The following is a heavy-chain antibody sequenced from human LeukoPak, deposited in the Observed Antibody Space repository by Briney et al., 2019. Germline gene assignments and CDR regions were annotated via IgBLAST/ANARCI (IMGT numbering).Heavy chain of an antibody. CDR1: GFTFSSYA. D-gene: IGHD5-12*01. V-gene: IGHV3-30*04. J-gene: IGHJ4*02. CDR2: ISYDGSLK. Sequence: GGSLRLSCAASGFTFSSYAMHWVRQAPGKGLEWVTIISYDGSLKYYADSVKGRFTISRDNSKNTLYLQMNSLRTEDTAVYYCARALALYSGYDYGLNSDYWGQGTLVTVSS. CDR3: ARALALYSGYDYGLNSDY.